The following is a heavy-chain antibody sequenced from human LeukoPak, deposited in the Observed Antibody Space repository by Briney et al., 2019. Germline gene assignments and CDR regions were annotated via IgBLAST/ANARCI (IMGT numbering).Heavy chain of an antibody. Sequence: VSVKVSCKASGYTFTSYGISWVRQAPGQGLEWMGWISAYNGNTNYAQKLQGRVTMTTDTSTSTAYMELRSLRSDDTAVYYCARVGGGTYYDFWSGHRTFDYWGQGTLVTVSS. CDR2: ISAYNGNT. J-gene: IGHJ4*02. CDR3: ARVGGGTYYDFWSGHRTFDY. CDR1: GYTFTSYG. V-gene: IGHV1-18*01. D-gene: IGHD3-3*01.